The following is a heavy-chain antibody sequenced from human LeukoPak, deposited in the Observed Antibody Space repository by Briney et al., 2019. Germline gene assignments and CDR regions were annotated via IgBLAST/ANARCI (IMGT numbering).Heavy chain of an antibody. CDR2: INPNSGGT. CDR1: GYTFTVYY. V-gene: IGHV1-2*02. CDR3: AREYKGIWHDAFDI. Sequence: EASVTVSCKASGYTFTVYYMHWVRQAPGQGLEWMGWINPNSGGTNYAQKFQGRVTMTRDTSISTAYMELSRLRSDDTAVYYCAREYKGIWHDAFDIWGQGTMVTVSS. J-gene: IGHJ3*02. D-gene: IGHD1-1*01.